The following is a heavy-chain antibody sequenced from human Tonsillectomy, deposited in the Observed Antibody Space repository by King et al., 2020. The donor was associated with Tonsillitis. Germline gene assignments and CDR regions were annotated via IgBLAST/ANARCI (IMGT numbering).Heavy chain of an antibody. CDR2: INPRDGGT. CDR3: ARAPPDTHNGIPVAGSRLDY. V-gene: IGHV1-46*01. Sequence: HVQLVQSGAEVKKPGASVKVSCETSGYTLANYYIHWVRQAPGQGLKWMGVINPRDGGTSYAQRFQGRVTMTRGTSTSTVYMDLSSLTSEDTAVYYCARAPPDTHNGIPVAGSRLDYWGQGTLVTVSS. CDR1: GYTLANYY. D-gene: IGHD6-19*01. J-gene: IGHJ4*02.